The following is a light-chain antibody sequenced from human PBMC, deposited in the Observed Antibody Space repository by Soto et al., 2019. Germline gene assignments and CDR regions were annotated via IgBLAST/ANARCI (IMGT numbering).Light chain of an antibody. Sequence: QSVLTQPASVSGSPGQSITISCTGTSSDVGAYDYVSWYQQHPAKAPKLVIYEVTQRPSGVSTRFSGSKSGNTASLTISGLQADDDADYYCSSYTTSSTSVFGTGTKLTVL. V-gene: IGLV2-14*01. CDR1: SSDVGAYDY. CDR3: SSYTTSSTSV. J-gene: IGLJ1*01. CDR2: EVT.